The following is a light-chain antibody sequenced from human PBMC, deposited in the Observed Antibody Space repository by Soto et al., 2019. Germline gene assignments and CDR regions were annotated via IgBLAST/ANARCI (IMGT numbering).Light chain of an antibody. CDR1: QSVSNNY. V-gene: IGKV3-20*01. CDR2: GAS. CDR3: QQYGSSGT. J-gene: IGKJ1*01. Sequence: EIVMTQSPLTLAASPGERAIFSCRASQSVSNNYLAWYQQKPGQAPRLLIHGASNRATGIPDRFSGSGSGTDFTLTISRLEPEDFAVYYCQQYGSSGTFGQGTKVDIK.